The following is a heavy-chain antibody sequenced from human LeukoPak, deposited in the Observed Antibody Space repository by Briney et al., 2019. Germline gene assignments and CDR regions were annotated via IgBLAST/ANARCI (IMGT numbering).Heavy chain of an antibody. CDR1: GFTVITND. J-gene: IGHJ4*02. V-gene: IGHV3-53*01. D-gene: IGHD1-14*01. CDR3: ARGVEPLAANTLAY. Sequence: GGSLKLSCAASGFTVITNDMTWVRQAPGKGLEWVSVLYSDGNTRYADSVQGRFTISRDNSKNTLYLEMNSLSPDDTAVYYCARGVEPLAANTLAYWGQGTLVTVSS. CDR2: LYSDGNT.